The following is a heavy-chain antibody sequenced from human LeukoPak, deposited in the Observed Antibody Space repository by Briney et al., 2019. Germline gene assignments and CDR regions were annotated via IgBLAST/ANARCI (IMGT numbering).Heavy chain of an antibody. J-gene: IGHJ6*02. V-gene: IGHV3-7*03. Sequence: GGSLRLSCAASGFSLSSHWMTWVRQVPGRGPEWVANVNRDGSETYYLDSVKGRFTISKDNAKNSLYLQMNSLRAEDTALYHCARNNAMDVWGQGTTVIVSS. D-gene: IGHD2-8*01. CDR1: GFSLSSHW. CDR2: VNRDGSET. CDR3: ARNNAMDV.